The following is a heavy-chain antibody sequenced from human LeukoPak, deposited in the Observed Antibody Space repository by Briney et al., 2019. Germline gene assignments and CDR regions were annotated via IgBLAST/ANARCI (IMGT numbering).Heavy chain of an antibody. J-gene: IGHJ4*02. CDR1: GGSIRSYY. D-gene: IGHD5-24*01. Sequence: SETLSLTCTVSGGSIRSYYWYWIRQPPGKGLEWIGYIYYSGSTNYNPSLKSRVTISVDTSKNQFSLKLSSVTAADTAVYYCAGGRRWLQSFDYWGQGTLVTVSS. V-gene: IGHV4-59*01. CDR3: AGGRRWLQSFDY. CDR2: IYYSGST.